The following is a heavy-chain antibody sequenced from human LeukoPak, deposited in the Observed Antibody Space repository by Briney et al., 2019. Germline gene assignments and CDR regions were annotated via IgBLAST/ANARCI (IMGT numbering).Heavy chain of an antibody. V-gene: IGHV3-7*03. Sequence: GESLRLSCAASGFTFTTYWLGWVRQPPGKGLEWVANIKQDGSEKYYVDSVKGRFTISRDNAKNSLYLQMNSLRAEDTALYYCAKDKFGSGWYGLDYWGQGTLVTVSS. D-gene: IGHD6-19*01. CDR1: GFTFTTYW. CDR2: IKQDGSEK. J-gene: IGHJ4*02. CDR3: AKDKFGSGWYGLDY.